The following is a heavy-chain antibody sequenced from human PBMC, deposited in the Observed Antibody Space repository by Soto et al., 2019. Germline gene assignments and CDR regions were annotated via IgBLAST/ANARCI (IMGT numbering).Heavy chain of an antibody. CDR2: IKSRTDGGTT. CDR1: GLTFSNAW. CDR3: TTGFL. J-gene: IGHJ4*02. V-gene: IGHV3-15*01. Sequence: GSLRRPCAASGLTFSNAWMSWVRQAPGKGLEWVGRIKSRTDGGTTDYAAPVKGRFTISRDDSKNTLNLQMNSLKTEDTDVYHCTTGFLWGQGTLVTVSS.